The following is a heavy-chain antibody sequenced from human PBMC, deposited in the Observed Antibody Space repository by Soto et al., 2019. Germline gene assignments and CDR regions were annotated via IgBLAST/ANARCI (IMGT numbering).Heavy chain of an antibody. D-gene: IGHD4-17*01. CDR1: GYTFTSYD. Sequence: ASVKVSCKASGYTFTSYDINWVRQATGQGLEWMGWMNPNSGNTGYAQKFQGRVTMTRNTSISTAYMELSSLRSDDTAVYYCARDRATVTTERAFDIWGQGTMVTVSS. CDR3: ARDRATVTTERAFDI. CDR2: MNPNSGNT. V-gene: IGHV1-8*01. J-gene: IGHJ3*02.